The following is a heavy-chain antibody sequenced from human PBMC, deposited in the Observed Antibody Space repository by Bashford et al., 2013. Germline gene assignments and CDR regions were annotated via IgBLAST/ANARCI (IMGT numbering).Heavy chain of an antibody. Sequence: GGSLRLSCAVSGLTFSTSWMTWVRQSPVKGLEWLANINEDGSERNYVGSVKGRFTISRDNAKNSLFLQMNSLRAEDTAFYFCASNNAVWYYFDHWGQGTLVTVSS. V-gene: IGHV3-7*01. J-gene: IGHJ4*02. CDR2: INEDGSER. D-gene: IGHD2-2*01. CDR3: ASNNAVWYYFDH. CDR1: GLTFSTSW.